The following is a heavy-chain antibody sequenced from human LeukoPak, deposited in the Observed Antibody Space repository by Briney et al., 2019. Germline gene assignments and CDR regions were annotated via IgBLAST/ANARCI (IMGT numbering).Heavy chain of an antibody. Sequence: AAVKVSCKASGYTFIDYYMHWVRQAPGQGLEWMGLIDPKSGGSSYAQKFQDRVAMIRDTSISTAYMELNRLRSDDTAVYYWARDYSSGWYGSTDYWGKGTLVTVSS. CDR2: IDPKSGGS. CDR1: GYTFIDYY. J-gene: IGHJ4*02. V-gene: IGHV1-2*02. CDR3: ARDYSSGWYGSTDY. D-gene: IGHD6-19*01.